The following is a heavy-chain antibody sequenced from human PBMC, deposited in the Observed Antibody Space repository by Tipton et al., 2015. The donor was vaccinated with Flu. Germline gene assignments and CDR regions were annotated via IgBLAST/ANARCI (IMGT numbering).Heavy chain of an antibody. J-gene: IGHJ4*02. CDR3: ARASGSGTYVIFDF. CDR1: GDSMSSYY. D-gene: IGHD3-10*01. V-gene: IGHV4-4*07. Sequence: GLVKPSETLSLSCTVSGDSMSSYYWSWIRQPAGKGLEWIGRIYTSGSTNYNPSLKSRVSMLIDTSKNQFSLKLISVTAADTAVYYCARASGSGTYVIFDFWGQGTLVTVSS. CDR2: IYTSGST.